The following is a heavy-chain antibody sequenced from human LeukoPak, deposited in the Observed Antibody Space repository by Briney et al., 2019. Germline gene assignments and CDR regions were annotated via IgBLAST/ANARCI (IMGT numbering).Heavy chain of an antibody. CDR1: GFTFSSYA. J-gene: IGHJ3*01. CDR3: AKFFTGEYVRAFDV. CDR2: MSYDGSNI. D-gene: IGHD3-10*02. Sequence: QPGRSLRLFCAASGFTFSSYAMHWVRQAPGKGLEGVTDMSYDGSNIYCADSVKGRFTISSDNSNNTLYLQINSLRAEDAAVYYCAKFFTGEYVRAFDVWGQGTMVTVSS. V-gene: IGHV3-30*18.